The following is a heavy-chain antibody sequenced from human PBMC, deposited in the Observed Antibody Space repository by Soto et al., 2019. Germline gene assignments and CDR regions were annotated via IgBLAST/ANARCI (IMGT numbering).Heavy chain of an antibody. CDR2: IYYSGST. Sequence: PSETLSLTCTVSGGSIGSGDYYWSWIRQPPGKGLEWIGYIYYSGSTYYNKSLKSRVTTSVDTSKNQFSLKLSSVTAADTAVYYFARMRWLQFTLRWDYYYYGMDVWGQGTTVTVSS. CDR3: ARMRWLQFTLRWDYYYYGMDV. CDR1: GGSIGSGDYY. V-gene: IGHV4-30-4*01. J-gene: IGHJ6*02. D-gene: IGHD5-12*01.